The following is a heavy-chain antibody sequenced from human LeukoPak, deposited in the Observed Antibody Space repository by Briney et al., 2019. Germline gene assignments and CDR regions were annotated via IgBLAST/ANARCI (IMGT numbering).Heavy chain of an antibody. D-gene: IGHD3-16*01. CDR2: IWHDGSNK. V-gene: IGHV3-33*06. CDR3: AKASFGYFDY. CDR1: GFTFSNYG. J-gene: IGHJ4*02. Sequence: PGRSLRLSRAASGFTFSNYGMHWVRQAPGKGLEWVAVIWHDGSNKYYADSVQGRFTISRDNSKNTLDLRMNSPRAEDTAIYYCAKASFGYFDYWGQGTLVTVSS.